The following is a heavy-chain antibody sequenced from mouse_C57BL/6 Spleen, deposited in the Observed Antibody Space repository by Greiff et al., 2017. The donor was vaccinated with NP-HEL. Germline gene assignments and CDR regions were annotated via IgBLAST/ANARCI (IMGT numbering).Heavy chain of an antibody. CDR1: GFTFSSYA. CDR3: ARDRETGSDY. V-gene: IGHV5-4*01. CDR2: ISDGGSYT. Sequence: EVMLVESGGGLVKPGGSLKLSCAASGFTFSSYAMSWVRQTPEKRLEWVATISDGGSYTDYPDNVKGRFTISRDNAKNNLYLQMSHLKSEDTAMYYCARDRETGSDYWGQGTTLTVSS. J-gene: IGHJ2*01. D-gene: IGHD4-1*01.